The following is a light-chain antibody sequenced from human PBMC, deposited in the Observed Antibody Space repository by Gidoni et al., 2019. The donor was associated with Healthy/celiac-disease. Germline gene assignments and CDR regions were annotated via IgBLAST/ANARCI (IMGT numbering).Light chain of an antibody. CDR3: QQHNSYPPLT. V-gene: IGKV1-9*01. CDR2: AAS. CDR1: QCISSY. J-gene: IGKJ4*01. Sequence: DIHVTQSPSFLSASVGDRVTITCRASQCISSYLAWYQQKPGKAPKLLIYAASTMQSGVPSRFSGSGSGTEFTITISSLQAEDFAAYYCQQHNSYPPLTFGGGTKVEIK.